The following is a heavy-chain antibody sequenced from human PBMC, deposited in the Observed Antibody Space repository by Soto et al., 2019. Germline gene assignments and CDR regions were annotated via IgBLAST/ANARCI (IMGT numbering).Heavy chain of an antibody. CDR3: ARGGSGSYWVGWFDP. CDR1: GYTFTTYA. D-gene: IGHD3-10*01. CDR2: INVYNTNT. V-gene: IGHV1-18*01. J-gene: IGHJ5*02. Sequence: QVQLVQSGAEVKMPGASVKVSSKATGYTFTTYAITWVRQAPGQGLEWMGWINVYNTNTNYAQKLQGRVTMTTDTSTSTAYMELRSLRSDDTAVYYCARGGSGSYWVGWFDPWGQGTLVTVSS.